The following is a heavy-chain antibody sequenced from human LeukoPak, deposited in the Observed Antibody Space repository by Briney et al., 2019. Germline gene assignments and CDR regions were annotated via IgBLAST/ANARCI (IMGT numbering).Heavy chain of an antibody. D-gene: IGHD3-10*01. Sequence: GGSLRLSCAASGFTFRSYAMNWVRQAPGKGLEWVSSITGSGGSTYYADSVKGRFTISRDNSKNTLSLQMNSLRAEDTAVYYCALLFGESLYWGQGTLVTVSS. CDR1: GFTFRSYA. CDR2: ITGSGGST. CDR3: ALLFGESLY. V-gene: IGHV3-23*01. J-gene: IGHJ4*02.